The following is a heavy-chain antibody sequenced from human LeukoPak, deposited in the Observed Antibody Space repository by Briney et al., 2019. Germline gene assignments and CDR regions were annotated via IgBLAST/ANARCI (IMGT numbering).Heavy chain of an antibody. CDR1: GFTFSTYG. J-gene: IGHJ5*02. V-gene: IGHV3-30*02. Sequence: GGSLRLSCAASGFTFSTYGMHWVRQAPGKGLEWVAFIHYDGGNEYNGDSVKGRFTISRDNSKYTLYLQMNSLRPEDTAVYYCARGLPSSTRTYNWFDPWGPGTLVTVSS. CDR3: ARGLPSSTRTYNWFDP. D-gene: IGHD2-2*01. CDR2: IHYDGGNE.